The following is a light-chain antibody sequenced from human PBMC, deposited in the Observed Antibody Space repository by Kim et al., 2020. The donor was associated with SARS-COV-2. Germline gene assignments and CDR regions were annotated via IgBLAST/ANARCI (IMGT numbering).Light chain of an antibody. J-gene: IGKJ1*01. CDR2: WAS. CDR1: QRLLYRSSNKNF. Sequence: ATINCRSSQRLLYRSSNKNFLSWYQLKPGQPPRLLIYWASTRESGGPDRFSGGGSGTEFTLTISSLQAEDVAVYYCQQYYAIPRTFGQGTKVDIK. V-gene: IGKV4-1*01. CDR3: QQYYAIPRT.